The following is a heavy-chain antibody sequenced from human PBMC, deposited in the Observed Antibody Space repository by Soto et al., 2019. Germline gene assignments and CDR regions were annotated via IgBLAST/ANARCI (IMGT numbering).Heavy chain of an antibody. CDR1: GGSISSYY. CDR2: IYYSGST. Sequence: PSETLSLTCTVSGGSISSYYWSWIRQPPGKGLEWIGYIYYSGSTNYNPSLKSRVTISVDTSKNQFSLKLSSVTAADTAVYYCAREGTDYGDYSGPYGYWGQGTLVTSPQ. J-gene: IGHJ4*02. CDR3: AREGTDYGDYSGPYGY. D-gene: IGHD4-17*01. V-gene: IGHV4-59*01.